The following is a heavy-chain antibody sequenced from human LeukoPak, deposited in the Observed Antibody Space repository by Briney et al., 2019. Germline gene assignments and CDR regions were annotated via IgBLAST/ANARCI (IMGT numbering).Heavy chain of an antibody. D-gene: IGHD5-24*01. J-gene: IGHJ6*02. CDR3: ARQYRARDGFKYYYYYGMDV. CDR2: XXPXXXXX. CDR1: GXXXXXXX. Sequence: GESLKVSCKXXGXXXXXXXXXWXXXXXGXXLXXXXXXXPXXXXXRYSXSCQXQVTISADKSNXTAYLQWSSLKASDTAMYYCARQYRARDGFKYYYYYGMDVWGQGTTVSVSS. V-gene: IGHV5-51*01.